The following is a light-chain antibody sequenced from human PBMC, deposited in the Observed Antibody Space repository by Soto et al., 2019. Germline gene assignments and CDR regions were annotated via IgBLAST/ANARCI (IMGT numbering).Light chain of an antibody. V-gene: IGKV3-20*01. CDR2: GAS. CDR1: QRVAGSH. J-gene: IGKJ1*01. CDR3: QQYNSYRWT. Sequence: EIVMTQSPGTLSLCPGESATLSCRASQRVAGSHIAWYRQKPGQAPWLLIYGASNRATGIPDRFSGSGSGTEFTLTISSLQPDDFATYYCQQYNSYRWTFGQGTKVDI.